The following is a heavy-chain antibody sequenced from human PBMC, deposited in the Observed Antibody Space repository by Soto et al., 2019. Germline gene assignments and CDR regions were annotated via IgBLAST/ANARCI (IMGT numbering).Heavy chain of an antibody. CDR2: IIPIFGTA. Sequence: SVKVSCKASGGTFSSYAISWVRQAPGQGLEWMGGIIPIFGTANYAQKFQGRVTITADESTSTAYMELSSLRSEDTAVYYCTREGGGIAAAGYGMDVWGQGTTVTVSS. CDR3: TREGGGIAAAGYGMDV. J-gene: IGHJ6*01. D-gene: IGHD6-13*01. V-gene: IGHV1-69*13. CDR1: GGTFSSYA.